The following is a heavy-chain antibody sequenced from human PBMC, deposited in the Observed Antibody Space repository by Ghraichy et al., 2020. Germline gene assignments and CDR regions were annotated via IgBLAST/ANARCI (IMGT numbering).Heavy chain of an antibody. J-gene: IGHJ6*02. V-gene: IGHV3-43*01. D-gene: IGHD2-8*02. CDR1: GFTFDDYT. CDR2: ISWNGGST. CDR3: AKDAGGVWEGRWGDYGRDV. Sequence: GESLNISCAASGFTFDDYTMHWVRQAPGKGLEWVSLISWNGGSTYYADSVKGRFTISRDNNKNSLYLQMNSLRTEDTALYYCAKDAGGVWEGRWGDYGRDVWGQGTTVTVSS.